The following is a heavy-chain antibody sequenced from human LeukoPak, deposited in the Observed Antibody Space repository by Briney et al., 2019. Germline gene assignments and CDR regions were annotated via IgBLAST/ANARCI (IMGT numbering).Heavy chain of an antibody. J-gene: IGHJ6*03. CDR2: ISGNGGST. Sequence: GGSLRLSCAASGFTFSSYAMSWVRQAPGKGLEWFSAISGNGGSTYYADSVKGRFTISRDTRDNSKNTLYLQMNSLRAEDTAVYYCAKPYCTGTSCYNYYYMDVWGKGTTVTVSS. CDR1: GFTFSSYA. V-gene: IGHV3-23*01. CDR3: AKPYCTGTSCYNYYYMDV. D-gene: IGHD2-2*02.